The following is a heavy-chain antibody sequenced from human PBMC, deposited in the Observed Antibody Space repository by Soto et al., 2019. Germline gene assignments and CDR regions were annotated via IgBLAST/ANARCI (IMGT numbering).Heavy chain of an antibody. CDR1: GGTFSSYT. CDR3: ARDSAISITMVRGVPAPCYFDY. D-gene: IGHD3-10*01. Sequence: QVQLVQSGAEVKKPGSSVKVSCKASGGTFSSYTISWVRQAPGQGLAWMGRIIPIIGIANDAEKFQGRVTSTADNSASTSYMELSSLRSEDTAVYYCARDSAISITMVRGVPAPCYFDYWGQGTLVTVSS. V-gene: IGHV1-69*08. J-gene: IGHJ4*02. CDR2: IIPIIGIA.